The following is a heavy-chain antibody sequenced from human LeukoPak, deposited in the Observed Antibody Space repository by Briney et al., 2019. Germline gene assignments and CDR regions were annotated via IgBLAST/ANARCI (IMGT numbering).Heavy chain of an antibody. CDR3: AKNIGGLDY. J-gene: IGHJ4*02. Sequence: GGSLRLSCAASGFPLSRSAMSWVRQAPGKGLEWVSNISGSGSGGSTYHADSGKGRFTNSRDNSKNTLYLQMNSLRGEDTAVYYCAKNIGGLDYWGQGTLVTVSS. CDR2: ISGSGSGGST. CDR1: GFPLSRSA. V-gene: IGHV3-23*01. D-gene: IGHD3-10*01.